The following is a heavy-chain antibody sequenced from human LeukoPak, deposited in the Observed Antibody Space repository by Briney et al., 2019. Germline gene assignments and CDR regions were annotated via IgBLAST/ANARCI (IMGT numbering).Heavy chain of an antibody. V-gene: IGHV3-33*01. J-gene: IGHJ3*02. CDR3: ARDLPSAGAGNSAFDI. Sequence: TGGSLRLSCAASGFTFSSYGMHWVRQAPGKGLEWVAVIWYDGSNKYYADSVKGRFTISRDNSKNTLYLQMNSLRAEDTAVYYCARDLPSAGAGNSAFDIWGQGTMVTVSS. CDR2: IWYDGSNK. CDR1: GFTFSSYG. D-gene: IGHD4-23*01.